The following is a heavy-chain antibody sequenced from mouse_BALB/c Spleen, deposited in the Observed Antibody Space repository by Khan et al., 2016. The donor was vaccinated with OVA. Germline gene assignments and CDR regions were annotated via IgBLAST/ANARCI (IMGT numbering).Heavy chain of an antibody. D-gene: IGHD2-3*01. J-gene: IGHJ4*01. V-gene: IGHV3-2*02. CDR1: GYSITSDYA. CDR2: ISSSGST. Sequence: EVQLQESGPGLVKPSQSLSLTCTVTGYSITSDYAWNWIRQFPGNQLEWMGYISSSGSTNYNPAFKGRISITRDTSKNKFFLQLKSVTTEDTATDYCSRDGSRENYARDYWGQGTSVTVSS. CDR3: SRDGSRENYARDY.